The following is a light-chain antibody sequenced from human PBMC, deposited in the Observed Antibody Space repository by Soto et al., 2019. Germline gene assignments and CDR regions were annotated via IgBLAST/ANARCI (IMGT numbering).Light chain of an antibody. CDR2: GTS. CDR1: QTIGRNY. CDR3: QQYANSPLLT. V-gene: IGKV3-20*01. J-gene: IGKJ4*01. Sequence: EIVLTQSPGTLSLSPGETATLSCRASQTIGRNYLAWYQQKPGQAPRLLIFGTSTRATGIPDRFSGSGSGTDFTLSISRLEPEDFAVDYCQQYANSPLLTFGGGTKVEIK.